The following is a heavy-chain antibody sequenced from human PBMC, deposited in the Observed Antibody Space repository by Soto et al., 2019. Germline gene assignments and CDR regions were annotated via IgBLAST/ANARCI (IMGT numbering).Heavy chain of an antibody. Sequence: GGSLRLSCSASGLTFENYAMHWVRQAPGKGLEWVAGISWESGRVGYADSVKGRFTISRDNAKNSLYLQMNRLISEDTALYFCAKDSVFSSGWDFDFWGQGTLVTVSS. CDR2: ISWESGRV. J-gene: IGHJ4*02. CDR3: AKDSVFSSGWDFDF. CDR1: GLTFENYA. D-gene: IGHD6-19*01. V-gene: IGHV3-9*01.